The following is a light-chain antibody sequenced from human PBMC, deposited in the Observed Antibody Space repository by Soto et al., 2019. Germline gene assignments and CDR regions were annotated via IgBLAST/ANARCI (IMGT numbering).Light chain of an antibody. V-gene: IGLV1-40*01. CDR1: SSNIGAGYD. CDR2: GNG. CDR3: QSYDGSLSAVV. J-gene: IGLJ2*01. Sequence: QSALTQPPSVSGAPGQRVTISCTGSSSNIGAGYDVHWYQQLPGTAPTLLIYGNGNRPSGVPDRFSGSKSGTSASLAITGLQAEDEADYYCQSYDGSLSAVVFGGGTKLTVL.